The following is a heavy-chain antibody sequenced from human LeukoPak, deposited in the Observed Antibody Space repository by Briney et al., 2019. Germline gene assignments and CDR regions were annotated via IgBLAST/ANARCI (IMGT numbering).Heavy chain of an antibody. J-gene: IGHJ4*02. D-gene: IGHD1-14*01. CDR2: LYSDGNT. CDR1: GFTVITND. CDR3: ARGVEPLAANTLAY. Sequence: GGSLRLSCAASGFTVITNDMTWVRQAPGKGLEWVSVLYSDGNTQYADSVQGRFTISRDNSKNTLYLEMNSLRPDDTAVYYCARGVEPLAANTLAYWGQGTLVTVSS. V-gene: IGHV3-53*01.